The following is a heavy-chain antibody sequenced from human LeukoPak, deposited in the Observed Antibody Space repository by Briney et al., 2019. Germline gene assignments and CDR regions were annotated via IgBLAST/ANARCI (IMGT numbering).Heavy chain of an antibody. CDR1: GGSFSGYY. V-gene: IGHV4-34*01. CDR2: IDHSGST. D-gene: IGHD2-2*01. Sequence: PSETLSLTCAVYGGSFSGYYWSWIRQPPGKGLEWIGEIDHSGSTNYNPSLKSRVTISVDTSKNQFSLKLSSVTAADTAVYYCARGSQGYCSSTSCSFDYWGQGTLVTVSS. J-gene: IGHJ4*02. CDR3: ARGSQGYCSSTSCSFDY.